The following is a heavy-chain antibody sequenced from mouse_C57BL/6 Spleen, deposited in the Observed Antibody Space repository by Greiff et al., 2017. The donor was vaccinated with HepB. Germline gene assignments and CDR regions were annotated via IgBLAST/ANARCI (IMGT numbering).Heavy chain of an antibody. CDR3: ARGNYGSSYPWYFDV. V-gene: IGHV1-50*01. Sequence: VQLQQPGAELVKPGASVKLSCKASGYTFTSYWMQWVKQRPGQGLEWIGEIDPSDSYTNYNQKFKGKATLTVDTSSSTAYMQLSSLTSEDSAVYYCARGNYGSSYPWYFDVWGTGTTVTVSS. CDR1: GYTFTSYW. D-gene: IGHD1-1*01. CDR2: IDPSDSYT. J-gene: IGHJ1*03.